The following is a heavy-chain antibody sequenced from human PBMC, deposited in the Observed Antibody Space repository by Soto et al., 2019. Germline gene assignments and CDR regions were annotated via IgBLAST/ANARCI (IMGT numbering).Heavy chain of an antibody. Sequence: GGSLRLSCAASGFTFSSYGIHLGRQAPGKGLEWVAVIWYYGSNKYYADSVKGRFTISRDNSKNTMYLQMNSLRAEDTAVYYCASLGGDVGSTYGMDVWGPGTTVTVSS. D-gene: IGHD2-21*01. CDR3: ASLGGDVGSTYGMDV. V-gene: IGHV3-33*01. CDR1: GFTFSSYG. CDR2: IWYYGSNK. J-gene: IGHJ6*02.